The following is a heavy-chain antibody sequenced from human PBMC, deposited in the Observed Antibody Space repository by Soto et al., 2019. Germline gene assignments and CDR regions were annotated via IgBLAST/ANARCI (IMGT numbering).Heavy chain of an antibody. J-gene: IGHJ6*02. D-gene: IGHD1-1*01. CDR3: ARQTGTDPLEYYYYGMDV. CDR1: GGTFSSYT. CDR2: IIPILGIA. V-gene: IGHV1-69*02. Sequence: ASVKVSCKASGGTFSSYTISWVRQAPGQGLEWMGRIIPILGIANYAQKFQGRVTITADKSTSTAYMELSSLRSEDTAVYYCARQTGTDPLEYYYYGMDVWGQGTTVTVSS.